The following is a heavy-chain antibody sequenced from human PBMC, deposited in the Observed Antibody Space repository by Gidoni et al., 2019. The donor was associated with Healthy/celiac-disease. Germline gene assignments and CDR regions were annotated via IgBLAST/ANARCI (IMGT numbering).Heavy chain of an antibody. D-gene: IGHD3-22*01. CDR2: IIPIFGTA. V-gene: IGHV1-69*01. Sequence: CKASGFTFSSYAISWVRQAPGQGLEWMGGIIPIFGTANYAQKFQGRVTITADESTSTAYMELSSLRSEDTAVYYCARTPYYDSSGYYSDYWGQGTLVTVSS. CDR3: ARTPYYDSSGYYSDY. CDR1: GFTFSSYA. J-gene: IGHJ4*02.